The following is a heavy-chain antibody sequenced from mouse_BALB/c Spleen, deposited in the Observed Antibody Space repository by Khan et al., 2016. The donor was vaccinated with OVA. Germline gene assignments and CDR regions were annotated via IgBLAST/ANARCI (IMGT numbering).Heavy chain of an antibody. CDR1: GYTFTSYW. CDR3: ASYRYDYFDY. J-gene: IGHJ2*01. D-gene: IGHD2-14*01. Sequence: QIQLVQSGAELARPGASVKLSCKASGYTFTSYWMQWVKQRPGQGLEWIGTIYPGDGYTRYTQKFKGKATLTADKSSSTAYMQLSSLASEDSAVYYCASYRYDYFDYWGQGTTLTVSS. V-gene: IGHV1-87*01. CDR2: IYPGDGYT.